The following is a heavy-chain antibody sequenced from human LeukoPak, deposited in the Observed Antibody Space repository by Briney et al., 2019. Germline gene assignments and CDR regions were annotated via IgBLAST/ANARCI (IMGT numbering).Heavy chain of an antibody. V-gene: IGHV3-49*04. CDR2: IRSKAYGGTT. CDR3: TRALKGSYDPRIFDY. CDR1: GFTFGDYA. J-gene: IGHJ4*02. D-gene: IGHD1-26*01. Sequence: GRSLRLSCTASGFTFGDYAMSWVRQAPGKGLEWVGFIRSKAYGGTTEYAASVKGRFTISRDDSKSIAYLQMNSLKTEDTAVYYCTRALKGSYDPRIFDYWGQGTLVTVSS.